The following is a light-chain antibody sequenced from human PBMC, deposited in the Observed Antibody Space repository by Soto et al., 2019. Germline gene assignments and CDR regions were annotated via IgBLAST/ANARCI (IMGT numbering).Light chain of an antibody. Sequence: DIEMTQSPSTLSASVGDRVTITCRATQSLNIWFAWYQLKPGKATKLLISKASSLESGVPSRFSGSGSGTEFSLTISSLQPDDFATYYCQQYKAYSYTFGQGTKLEMK. CDR3: QQYKAYSYT. J-gene: IGKJ2*01. V-gene: IGKV1-5*03. CDR1: QSLNIW. CDR2: KAS.